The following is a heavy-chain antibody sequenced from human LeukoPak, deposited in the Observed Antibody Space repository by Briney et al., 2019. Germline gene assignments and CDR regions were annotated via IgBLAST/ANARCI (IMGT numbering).Heavy chain of an antibody. CDR3: AKDGYCSGGSCYYYYMDV. V-gene: IGHV3-20*04. Sequence: GGSLRLSCAASGFTFDDYGMSWVRQAPGKGLEWVSSINWNGGSTGYADSVKGRFTISRDNSKNTLYLQMNSLRAEDTAVYYCAKDGYCSGGSCYYYYMDVWGKGTTVTVSS. J-gene: IGHJ6*03. D-gene: IGHD2-15*01. CDR1: GFTFDDYG. CDR2: INWNGGST.